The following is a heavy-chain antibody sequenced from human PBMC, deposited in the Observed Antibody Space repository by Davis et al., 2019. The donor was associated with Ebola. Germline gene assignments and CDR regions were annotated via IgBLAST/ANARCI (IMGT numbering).Heavy chain of an antibody. J-gene: IGHJ4*02. Sequence: MPSETLSLTCTVSGDSISSSSYYWGWIRQPPGKGLEWIGSIYHSGSSFHNPSLEGRVTISVDTSKNQFSLKLSSVTAADTAVYYCARRPRYCADGVCYRRGVDFWGQGTLVTVSS. CDR3: ARRPRYCADGVCYRRGVDF. CDR2: IYHSGSS. V-gene: IGHV4-39*01. CDR1: GDSISSSSYY. D-gene: IGHD2-8*01.